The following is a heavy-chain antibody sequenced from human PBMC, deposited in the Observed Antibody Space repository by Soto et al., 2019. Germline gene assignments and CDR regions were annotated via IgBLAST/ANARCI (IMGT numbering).Heavy chain of an antibody. D-gene: IGHD4-4*01. CDR1: GGYISSSSYY. CDR2: ISHSGNT. Sequence: PSETLSLTCTVSGGYISSSSYYWGWIRQPPGKGLEWIGEISHSGNTNYNPSLKSRVTISVDTSKNQFSLNLSSVTAADTAEYYCARGHLPGGNSFYFDYWGQGSRVTVSS. CDR3: ARGHLPGGNSFYFDY. V-gene: IGHV4-39*07. J-gene: IGHJ4*02.